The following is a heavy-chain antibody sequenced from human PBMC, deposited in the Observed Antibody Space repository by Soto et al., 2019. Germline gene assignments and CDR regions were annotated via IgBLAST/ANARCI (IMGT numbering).Heavy chain of an antibody. J-gene: IGHJ4*02. CDR2: INPTGGTT. Sequence: GASVQVSCQASGYTFTSYGISWVRQAPGHGREWLGTINPTGGTTSYARKFQDRVTMTRDTSTNKVYIELTNLTYDDTAVYYCTRAEEMARIRFEHWGQGTLVTVSS. V-gene: IGHV1-46*01. CDR3: TRAEEMARIRFEH. CDR1: GYTFTSYG.